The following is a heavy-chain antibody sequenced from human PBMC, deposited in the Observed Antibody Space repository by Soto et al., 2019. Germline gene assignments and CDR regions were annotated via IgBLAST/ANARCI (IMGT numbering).Heavy chain of an antibody. CDR2: IIPIFGTA. CDR3: ARSLPEEYYFDY. CDR1: GGTFSSYA. Sequence: SVKVSCKASGGTFSSYAISWVRQAPGQGLEWMGGIIPIFGTANYAQKFQGRVTITADESTSTAYMELSSLRSEDTAVYYCARSLPEEYYFDYWGQGALVTVSS. J-gene: IGHJ4*02. V-gene: IGHV1-69*13.